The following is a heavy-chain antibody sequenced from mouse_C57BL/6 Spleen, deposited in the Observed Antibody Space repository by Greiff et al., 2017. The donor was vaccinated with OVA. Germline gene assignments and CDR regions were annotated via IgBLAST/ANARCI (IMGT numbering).Heavy chain of an antibody. CDR3: ARQGTTVVARYAMDY. D-gene: IGHD1-1*01. Sequence: DVMLVESGGGLVKPGGSLKLSCAASGFTFSSYTMSWVRQTPEKRLEWVATISGGGGNTYYPDSVKGRFTISRDNAKNTLYLQMSSLRSEDTALYYCARQGTTVVARYAMDYWGQGTSVTVSS. J-gene: IGHJ4*01. V-gene: IGHV5-9*01. CDR1: GFTFSSYT. CDR2: ISGGGGNT.